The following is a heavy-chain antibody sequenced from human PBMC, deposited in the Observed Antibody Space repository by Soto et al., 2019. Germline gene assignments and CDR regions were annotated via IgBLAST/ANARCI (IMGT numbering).Heavy chain of an antibody. D-gene: IGHD6-6*01. CDR1: GESISSGGYY. J-gene: IGHJ4*02. V-gene: IGHV4-31*03. CDR3: ARASSSTSAADY. Sequence: QVQLQESGPGLVKPSQTLSLTCSVSGESISSGGYYWRWIRHHPGKGLEWIGYIDDSASAYYNPHLKSRVTTPMDTSKNHFAMRLSSVTAADTAVYYCARASSSTSAADYWGQGILVTVSA. CDR2: IDDSASA.